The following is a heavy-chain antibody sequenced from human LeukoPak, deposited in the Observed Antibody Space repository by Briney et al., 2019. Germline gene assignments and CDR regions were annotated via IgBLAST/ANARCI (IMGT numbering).Heavy chain of an antibody. CDR2: IYYSGST. Sequence: SETLSLTCTVSGGSISSYYWSWIRQPPGKGLEWIGYIYYSGSTNYNHSLKSRVTISVDTSKNQFSLKLSSVTAADTAVYYCARVIGYCSGGSCPIYYYYGMDVWGQGTTVTVSS. CDR3: ARVIGYCSGGSCPIYYYYGMDV. V-gene: IGHV4-59*01. CDR1: GGSISSYY. D-gene: IGHD2-15*01. J-gene: IGHJ6*02.